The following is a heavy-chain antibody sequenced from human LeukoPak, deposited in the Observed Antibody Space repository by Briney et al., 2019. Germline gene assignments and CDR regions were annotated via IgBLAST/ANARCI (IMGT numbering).Heavy chain of an antibody. V-gene: IGHV4-59*01. J-gene: IGHJ5*02. CDR2: IYYSGST. CDR3: ARDLGYQLPNNWFHP. CDR1: GGSISSYY. Sequence: SETLSLTCTVSGGSISSYYWSWIRQPPGKGLEWIGYIYYSGSTNYNPSLKSRVTISVDTSKNQSSLKLSSVTAADTAVYYCARDLGYQLPNNWFHPWGQGTLVTVSS. D-gene: IGHD2-2*01.